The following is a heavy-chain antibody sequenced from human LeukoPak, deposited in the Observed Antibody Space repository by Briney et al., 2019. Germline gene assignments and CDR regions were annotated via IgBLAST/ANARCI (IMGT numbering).Heavy chain of an antibody. CDR1: GGSISSYY. V-gene: IGHV4-59*08. Sequence: SETLSLTCTVSGGSISSYYWSWIRQPPWKGLEWIGYIYYSGSTNYNPSLKSRVTISVDTSKNQFSLKLSSVTAADTAVYYCARETGSGYGEIWGQGTMVTVSS. D-gene: IGHD3-22*01. J-gene: IGHJ3*02. CDR2: IYYSGST. CDR3: ARETGSGYGEI.